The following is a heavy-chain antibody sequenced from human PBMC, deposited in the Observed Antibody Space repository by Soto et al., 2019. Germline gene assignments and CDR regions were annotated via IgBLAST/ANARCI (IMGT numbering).Heavy chain of an antibody. CDR3: AKDHRRAAHYGMDV. Sequence: XESLSLTFAASGFTFNSYAMSWVRQAPGKGLEWVSAISGSVGSTYYADSVKGRFTISRDNSKNTLYLQMNSLRAEDTAVYYCAKDHRRAAHYGMDVWGQGTTVTVSS. D-gene: IGHD2-15*01. J-gene: IGHJ6*02. CDR1: GFTFNSYA. V-gene: IGHV3-23*01. CDR2: ISGSVGST.